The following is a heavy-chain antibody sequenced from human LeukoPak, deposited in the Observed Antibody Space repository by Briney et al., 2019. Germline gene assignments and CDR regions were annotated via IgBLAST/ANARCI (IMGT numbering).Heavy chain of an antibody. CDR2: IYSGGST. J-gene: IGHJ4*02. CDR3: ASPGIAAAGNFDY. V-gene: IGHV3-53*01. Sequence: HPGGSLRLSCAASGFTVSSNYMSWVRQAPGKGLEWVSVIYSGGSTYYADSVKGRFTISRDNSKNTLYLQMNSLRAEDTAVYYCASPGIAAAGNFDYWGQGTLVTVSS. D-gene: IGHD6-13*01. CDR1: GFTVSSNY.